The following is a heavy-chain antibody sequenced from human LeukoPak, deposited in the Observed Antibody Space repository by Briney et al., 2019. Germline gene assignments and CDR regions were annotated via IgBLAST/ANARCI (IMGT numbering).Heavy chain of an antibody. V-gene: IGHV3-53*01. D-gene: IGHD4-17*01. CDR1: GFTFSSYS. Sequence: GGSLRLSCAASGFTFSSYSMNWVRQAPGKGLEWVSVIYSGGSTYYADSVKGRFTISRDNSKNTLYLQMNSLRAEDTAVYYCARDRAVTSPYYYYYYGMDVWGQGTTVTVSS. CDR2: IYSGGST. J-gene: IGHJ6*02. CDR3: ARDRAVTSPYYYYYYGMDV.